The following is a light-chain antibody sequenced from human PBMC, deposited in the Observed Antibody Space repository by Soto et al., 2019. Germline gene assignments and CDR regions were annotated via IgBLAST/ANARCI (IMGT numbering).Light chain of an antibody. CDR2: DAS. Sequence: EIVLTQSPVTLSLSPGERATLSCRASQSISRYLAWYQHKPGQAHRLLIYDASNRATGIPGSFSGSGSGTDFTLTISSLEPEDSAVYYCQQRSNCPITFGQGTRLEIK. V-gene: IGKV3-11*01. J-gene: IGKJ5*01. CDR3: QQRSNCPIT. CDR1: QSISRY.